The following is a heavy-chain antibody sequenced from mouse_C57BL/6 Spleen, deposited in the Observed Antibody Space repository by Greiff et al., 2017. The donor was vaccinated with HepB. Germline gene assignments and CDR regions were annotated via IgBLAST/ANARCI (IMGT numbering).Heavy chain of an antibody. CDR2: IYPGDGDT. Sequence: QVQLQQSGAELVKPGASVKISCKASGYAFSSYWMNWVKQRPGKGLEWIGQIYPGDGDTNYNGKFKGKATLTADKSSSTAYMQLSSLTSEDSAVYFCARPKVDYYGSSDPYWYFDVWGTGTTVTVSS. D-gene: IGHD1-1*01. V-gene: IGHV1-80*01. CDR1: GYAFSSYW. CDR3: ARPKVDYYGSSDPYWYFDV. J-gene: IGHJ1*03.